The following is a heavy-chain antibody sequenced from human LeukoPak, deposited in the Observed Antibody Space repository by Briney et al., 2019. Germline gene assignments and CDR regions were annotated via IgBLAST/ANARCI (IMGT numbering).Heavy chain of an antibody. J-gene: IGHJ3*02. CDR3: VTACGGDCHDAFDI. D-gene: IGHD2-21*02. Sequence: HPGGSLRLSWAASGFIFSSYGMHWVRQAPGKGLEWVAVISYDGSNKYYVDSVKGRSTISRDNSKNTLYLQMNSLRAEDTAVYYCVTACGGDCHDAFDIWGQGTMVTVSS. V-gene: IGHV3-30*03. CDR1: GFIFSSYG. CDR2: ISYDGSNK.